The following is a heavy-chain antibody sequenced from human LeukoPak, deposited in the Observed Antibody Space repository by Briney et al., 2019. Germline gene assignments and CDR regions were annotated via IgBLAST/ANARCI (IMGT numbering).Heavy chain of an antibody. V-gene: IGHV3-66*01. D-gene: IGHD3-10*01. Sequence: GGSLRLSCAASGFTFSSSYMSWVRQAPGKGLEWVSVIYTGGTTYYADSVKGRFTISRDNSKDTLYLQMNSLRADDMAVYYCAGAGTYYYFDYWGQGTLVTVSS. CDR3: AGAGTYYYFDY. CDR2: IYTGGTT. J-gene: IGHJ4*02. CDR1: GFTFSSSY.